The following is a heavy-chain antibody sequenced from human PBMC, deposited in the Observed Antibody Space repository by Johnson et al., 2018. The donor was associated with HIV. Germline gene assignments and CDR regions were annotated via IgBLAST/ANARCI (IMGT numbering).Heavy chain of an antibody. V-gene: IGHV3-30-3*01. CDR2: ISYDGSNK. CDR3: AMGGNARGAFDI. D-gene: IGHD4-23*01. Sequence: QVRLVESGGGVVQPGRSLRLSCAASGFTFSSYAMHWVRQAPGKGLEWVAVISYDGSNKYYADSVKGRFTISRDNSKNTLYLQMNSLRAEDTAVYYCAMGGNARGAFDIWGQGTMVTVSS. CDR1: GFTFSSYA. J-gene: IGHJ3*02.